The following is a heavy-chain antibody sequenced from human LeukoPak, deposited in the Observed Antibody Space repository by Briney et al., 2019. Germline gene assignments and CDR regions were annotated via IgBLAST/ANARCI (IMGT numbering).Heavy chain of an antibody. V-gene: IGHV4-4*02. J-gene: IGHJ4*02. Sequence: SETLSLTCAVSGGSISSSNWWSWVRQPPGKGLEWIGEIYHSGSTYYNPSLKSRVTISVDTSKNQFSPKLSSVTAADTAVYYCARMRIAAAASLDYWGQGTLVTVSS. CDR1: GGSISSSNW. CDR3: ARMRIAAAASLDY. D-gene: IGHD6-13*01. CDR2: IYHSGST.